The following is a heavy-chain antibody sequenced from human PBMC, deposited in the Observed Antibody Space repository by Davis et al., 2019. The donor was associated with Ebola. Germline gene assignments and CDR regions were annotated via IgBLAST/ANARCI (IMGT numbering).Heavy chain of an antibody. CDR2: IQQDGSEK. CDR3: ARVQQWLLAR. J-gene: IGHJ4*02. CDR1: GFTSSRYW. Sequence: GGSLRLSCAASGFTSSRYWMSRVRQAPGKGLEWVANIQQDGSEKYYVDSVKGRFTISRDNAKNSLYLQMNSLRAEDTAVYYCARVQQWLLARWGQGTLVTVSS. V-gene: IGHV3-7*01. D-gene: IGHD6-19*01.